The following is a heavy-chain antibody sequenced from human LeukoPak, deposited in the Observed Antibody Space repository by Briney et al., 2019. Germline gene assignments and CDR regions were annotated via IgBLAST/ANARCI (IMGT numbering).Heavy chain of an antibody. Sequence: PGGSLRLSCAASGFTFSSYAMSWVRQAPGKGLEWVSAISGSGGSTYYADSVKGRFTTSRDNSKNTLYLQMNSLRAEDTAVYYCARDGSYSSGWYEAFDIWGQGTMVTVSS. D-gene: IGHD6-19*01. CDR3: ARDGSYSSGWYEAFDI. CDR2: ISGSGGST. V-gene: IGHV3-23*01. J-gene: IGHJ3*02. CDR1: GFTFSSYA.